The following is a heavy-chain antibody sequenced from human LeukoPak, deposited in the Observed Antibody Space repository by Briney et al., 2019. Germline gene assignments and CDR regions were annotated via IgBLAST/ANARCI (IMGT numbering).Heavy chain of an antibody. Sequence: PSETLSLTCSVSGGSVSSYYWSWIRQPAGKGLEWIGRIYPSGTTHYNPSLKSRVTMSVDTSKNQFSLKLTSVTAADTAVYYFADDYGGWGQGRLVSVSS. D-gene: IGHD4-23*01. CDR3: ADDYGG. CDR1: GGSVSSYY. CDR2: IYPSGTT. J-gene: IGHJ4*01. V-gene: IGHV4-4*07.